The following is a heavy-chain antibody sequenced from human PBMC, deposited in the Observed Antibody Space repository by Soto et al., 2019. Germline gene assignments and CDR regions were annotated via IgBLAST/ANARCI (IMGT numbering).Heavy chain of an antibody. CDR2: ISYDGSNK. CDR3: VLDWNHRRGD. CDR1: GFTFSSYA. Sequence: QVQLVESGGGVVHPGRSLRLSCAASGFTFSSYAMHWVRQAPGKGLEWVAVISYDGSNKYYADSVKGRFTISRDNSKNTLYLQMNSLRAEDTAVYYCVLDWNHRRGDWGQGTLVTVSS. J-gene: IGHJ4*02. V-gene: IGHV3-30-3*01. D-gene: IGHD1-1*01.